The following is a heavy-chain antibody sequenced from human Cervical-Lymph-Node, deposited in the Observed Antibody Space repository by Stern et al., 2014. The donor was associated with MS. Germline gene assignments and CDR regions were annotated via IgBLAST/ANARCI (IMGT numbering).Heavy chain of an antibody. Sequence: VQLGESGAEVKKPGASVKVSCKASGYTFTSYYMHWVRQAPGQGLEWMGIINPSGGSTSYAQKFQGRVTMTRDTSTSTVYMELSSLRSEDTAVYYCARDCCYDSSGCTEYFQHWGQGTLVTVSS. CDR2: INPSGGST. CDR3: ARDCCYDSSGCTEYFQH. CDR1: GYTFTSYY. D-gene: IGHD3-22*01. V-gene: IGHV1-46*01. J-gene: IGHJ1*01.